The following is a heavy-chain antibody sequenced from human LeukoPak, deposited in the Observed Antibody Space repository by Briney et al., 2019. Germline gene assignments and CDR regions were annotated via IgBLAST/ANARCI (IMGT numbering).Heavy chain of an antibody. D-gene: IGHD6-13*01. CDR3: AREYSSSWYRWFDP. V-gene: IGHV4-30-2*01. CDR2: IYHSGST. Sequence: PSETLSLTCAVSGGSISSGGYSWSWIRQPPGKGLEWIGYIYHSGSTYYNPSLKSRVTISVDRSKNQFSLKLSSVTAADTAVYFCAREYSSSWYRWFDPWGQGTLVTVSS. CDR1: GGSISSGGYS. J-gene: IGHJ5*02.